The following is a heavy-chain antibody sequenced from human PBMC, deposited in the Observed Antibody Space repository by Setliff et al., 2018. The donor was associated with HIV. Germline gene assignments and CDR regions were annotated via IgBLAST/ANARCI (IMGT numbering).Heavy chain of an antibody. Sequence: PGGSLRLSCAVSGFTISNYYMTWIRQAPGKGLEWISYISDSGSSIDYADSVKGRFAMSRDTAKDSVFLQMTDLRAEDTAVYYCAIDGLSYNILPGSIAYFHSGMDVWGQGTTVTVSS. J-gene: IGHJ6*02. CDR3: AIDGLSYNILPGSIAYFHSGMDV. V-gene: IGHV3-11*01. CDR2: ISDSGSSI. CDR1: GFTISNYY. D-gene: IGHD3-9*01.